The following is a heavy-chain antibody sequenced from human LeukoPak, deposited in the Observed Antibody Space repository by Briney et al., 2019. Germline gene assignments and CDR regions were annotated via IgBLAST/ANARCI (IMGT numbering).Heavy chain of an antibody. V-gene: IGHV3-64*01. CDR1: GFTFSSYA. Sequence: GGSLRLSCAASGFTFSSYAMHWVRQAPGKGLEYVSSISNNGGSKYYANAVKGRFTISRDNSTNTLYIQMGSLRAEDMAVYYCARGIRTGSPTRLRGYYYMAVWGKGTTVTVSS. CDR2: ISNNGGSK. D-gene: IGHD4-17*01. J-gene: IGHJ6*03. CDR3: ARGIRTGSPTRLRGYYYMAV.